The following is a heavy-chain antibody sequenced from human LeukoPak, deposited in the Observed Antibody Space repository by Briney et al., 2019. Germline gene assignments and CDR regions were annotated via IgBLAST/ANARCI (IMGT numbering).Heavy chain of an antibody. J-gene: IGHJ4*02. CDR1: GGSFSGYY. D-gene: IGHD2-15*01. CDR2: INHSGST. CDR3: ASATYCSGDGCYSGIFDY. Sequence: KASETLSLTCAVYGGSFSGYYRSWIRQPPGKGLEWIGEINHSGSTKYNPSLKSRVTISVDTYKNKLSLKQSSVIAADTAVYYCASATYCSGDGCYSGIFDYWGQGTLVTVSS. V-gene: IGHV4-34*01.